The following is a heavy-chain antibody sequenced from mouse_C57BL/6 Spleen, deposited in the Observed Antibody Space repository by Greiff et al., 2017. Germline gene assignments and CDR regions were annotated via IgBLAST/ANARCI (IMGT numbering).Heavy chain of an antibody. CDR1: GYTFNGYW. CDR2: ILPGSGST. CDR3: ARSGPNYDGSSHWYFDV. V-gene: IGHV1-9*01. J-gene: IGHJ1*03. D-gene: IGHD1-1*01. Sequence: QVQLKQSGAELMKPGASVKLSCKATGYTFNGYWIEWVKQRPGHGLEWIGEILPGSGSTNSNEKYKGKATFTADTSANTADMQLSRLTTEDSDIYDWARSGPNYDGSSHWYFDVWGTGTTVTVSS.